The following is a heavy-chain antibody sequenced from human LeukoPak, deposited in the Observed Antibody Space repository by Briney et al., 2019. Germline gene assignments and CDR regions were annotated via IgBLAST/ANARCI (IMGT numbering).Heavy chain of an antibody. V-gene: IGHV3-7*01. CDR3: ARWRWQQSEFDY. Sequence: GGSLRLSCAASGFTFNTYSMGWVRQAPRKGLECVANIQQDGSEEYCVGSVKGRFTISRDNAKNSLYLQMNSLRAEDTAIYYCARWRWQQSEFDYWGQGSLVTVSS. J-gene: IGHJ4*02. D-gene: IGHD5-24*01. CDR1: GFTFNTYS. CDR2: IQQDGSEE.